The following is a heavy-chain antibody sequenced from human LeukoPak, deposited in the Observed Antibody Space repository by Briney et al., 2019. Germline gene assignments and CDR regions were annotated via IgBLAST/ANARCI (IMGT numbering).Heavy chain of an antibody. J-gene: IGHJ3*02. D-gene: IGHD6-19*01. V-gene: IGHV3-21*01. Sequence: KSGGSLRLSCAASGFTFSSYSMKWVRQAPGKGLEGVSSISSSSSYIYYADSVRGRFTISRDNSKNSLYLHMNSLRAEDTAVYYCARDTSHSSGWYSSAFDIWGQGTMVTASS. CDR2: ISSSSSYI. CDR1: GFTFSSYS. CDR3: ARDTSHSSGWYSSAFDI.